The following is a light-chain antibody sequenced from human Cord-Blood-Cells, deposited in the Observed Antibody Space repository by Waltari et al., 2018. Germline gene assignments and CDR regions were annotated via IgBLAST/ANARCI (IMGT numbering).Light chain of an antibody. CDR3: AAWDDSLSGPV. J-gene: IGLJ2*01. Sequence: QSVLTQPPSASGTPGQRVTISCSGSSSHIGSNYVYWYQQRPGTAPKLLIYRNNQRPSGVPDRFSGSKSGTSASLAISGLRSDDEADYYCAAWDDSLSGPVFGGGTKLTVL. CDR1: SSHIGSNY. V-gene: IGLV1-47*01. CDR2: RNN.